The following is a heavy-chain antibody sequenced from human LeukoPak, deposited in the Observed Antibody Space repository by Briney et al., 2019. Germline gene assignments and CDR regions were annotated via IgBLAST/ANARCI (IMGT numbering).Heavy chain of an antibody. D-gene: IGHD3-22*01. CDR2: INSDGSST. Sequence: GGSLRLSCAASGFTFSSYWMHWVRQAPGKGLVWVSRINSDGSSTSYADSVKGRFTISRDNAKNTLYLQMSSLRAEDTAVYYCVTYYYDNSGYWDAFDIWGQGTMVTVSS. J-gene: IGHJ3*02. CDR1: GFTFSSYW. V-gene: IGHV3-74*01. CDR3: VTYYYDNSGYWDAFDI.